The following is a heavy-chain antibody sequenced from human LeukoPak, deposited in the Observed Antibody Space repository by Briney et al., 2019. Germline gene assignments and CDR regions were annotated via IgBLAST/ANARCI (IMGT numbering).Heavy chain of an antibody. CDR3: AADAYDYGRGY. CDR2: IVVGSGNT. D-gene: IGHD5-12*01. Sequence: SVKVSCKASGSTFTSSAMQWVRQARGQRLEWIGWIVVGSGNTNYAQKFQERVTITRDMSTSTAYMELSSLRSEDTAVYYCAADAYDYGRGYWGQGTLVTVSS. J-gene: IGHJ4*02. V-gene: IGHV1-58*02. CDR1: GSTFTSSA.